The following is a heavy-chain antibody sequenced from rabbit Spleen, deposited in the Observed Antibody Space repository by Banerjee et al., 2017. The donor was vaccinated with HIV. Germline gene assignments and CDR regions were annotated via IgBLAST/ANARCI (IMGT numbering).Heavy chain of an antibody. CDR1: GFDFSNYG. V-gene: IGHV1S47*01. Sequence: QEQLVESGGGLVQPGGSLKLSCKASGFDFSNYGVSWVRQAPGKGLEWIGYIEPIFGSTYYAIWVNGRFTISSHNAQNTLYLQLKSLTAADTATYFCARFYAGYGDFGYAAMRGQGTLVTVS. D-gene: IGHD7-1*01. J-gene: IGHJ6*01. CDR2: IEPIFGST. CDR3: ARFYAGYGDFGYAAM.